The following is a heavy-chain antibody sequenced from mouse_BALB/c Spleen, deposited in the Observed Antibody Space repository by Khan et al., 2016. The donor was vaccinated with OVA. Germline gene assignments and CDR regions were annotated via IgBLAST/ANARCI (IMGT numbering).Heavy chain of an antibody. CDR3: AREAYRYDEYYFDY. CDR1: GFTFSSYV. J-gene: IGHJ2*01. Sequence: EVELVESGGSSVKPGGSLKLSCAVSGFTFSSYVMSWVRQTPEKRLEWVASISSGGSTYYPDSVKGRFTISRDNARNIVNPQMSSLRSEDMAIYYCAREAYRYDEYYFDYWGQGTTLTVSS. D-gene: IGHD2-14*01. V-gene: IGHV5-6-5*01. CDR2: ISSGGST.